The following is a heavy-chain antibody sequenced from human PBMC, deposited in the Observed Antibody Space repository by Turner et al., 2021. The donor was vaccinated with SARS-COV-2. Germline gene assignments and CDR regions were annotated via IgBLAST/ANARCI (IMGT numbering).Heavy chain of an antibody. V-gene: IGHV3-33*01. CDR1: GFTFITYG. J-gene: IGHJ4*02. CDR3: ARSTVTTPPDY. Sequence: QVQLVESGGGVVQPGRSLSLSCAASGFTFITYGMHWVRQAPGKGLEWVAVIWYDGSDKYYADSVKGRFTISRDNSKNTLYLQMNNLRAEDTAVYYCARSTVTTPPDYWGQGTLVTVSS. CDR2: IWYDGSDK. D-gene: IGHD4-17*01.